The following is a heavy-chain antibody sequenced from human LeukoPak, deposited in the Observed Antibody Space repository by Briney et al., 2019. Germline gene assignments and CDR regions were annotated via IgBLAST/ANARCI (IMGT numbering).Heavy chain of an antibody. CDR1: GGTFSSYA. CDR2: IIPILGTA. V-gene: IGHV1-69*10. CDR3: ASLTVAGTPEVDY. Sequence: EASVKVSCKASGGTFSSYAISWVRQAPGQGLEWMGGIIPILGTANYAQKFQGRVTITADKSSSTAYMELSSLRSEDTAVYYCASLTVAGTPEVDYWGQGTLVTVSS. D-gene: IGHD6-19*01. J-gene: IGHJ4*02.